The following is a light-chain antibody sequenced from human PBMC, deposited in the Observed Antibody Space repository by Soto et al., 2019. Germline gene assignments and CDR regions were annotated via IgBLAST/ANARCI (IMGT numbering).Light chain of an antibody. Sequence: EIVMTQSPATLSVSPVERATLSCMASQSVSYKVAWFQQRPGQAPRILFYGASSRATGIPVSFTGRGSGTEFTITISSLKSEDSSVCYCQEYNNWPPRFTFGPGTKVEIK. J-gene: IGKJ3*01. CDR1: QSVSYK. V-gene: IGKV3D-15*01. CDR2: GAS. CDR3: QEYNNWPPRFT.